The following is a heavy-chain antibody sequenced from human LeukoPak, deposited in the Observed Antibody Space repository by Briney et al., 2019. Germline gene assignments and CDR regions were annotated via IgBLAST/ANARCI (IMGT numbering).Heavy chain of an antibody. CDR1: GFTFSTYW. V-gene: IGHV3-7*01. CDR2: IKPDEGEK. D-gene: IGHD3-10*02. J-gene: IGHJ6*04. Sequence: PGGSLRLSCAASGFTFSTYWMSWVRQAPGKGLEWVANIKPDEGEKYYVDSVKGRFTISRDNAKNSLYLQMNSLRAEDTAVYYCAELGITMIGGVWGKGTTVTISS. CDR3: AELGITMIGGV.